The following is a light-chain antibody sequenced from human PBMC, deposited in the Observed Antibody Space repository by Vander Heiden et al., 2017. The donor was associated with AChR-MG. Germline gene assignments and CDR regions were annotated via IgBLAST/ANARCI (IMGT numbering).Light chain of an antibody. CDR1: ISIIVAGYD. V-gene: IGLV1-40*01. CDR3: QTYDSSMSAVA. Sequence: QPVLPPPPPLPGRPAPTATLSCTVTISIIVAGYDEHWYQQLPGTAPKLLIYANSNRPSGVPDRCSGCKSGSSASLATTGRQAEDEADYYCQTYDSSMSAVAFGGGTKLTVL. CDR2: ANS. J-gene: IGLJ2*01.